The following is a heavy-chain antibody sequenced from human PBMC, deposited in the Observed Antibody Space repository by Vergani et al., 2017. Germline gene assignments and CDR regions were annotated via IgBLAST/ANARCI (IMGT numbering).Heavy chain of an antibody. Sequence: QVQLVESGGGVVQPGGSLRLSCAASGFTFSSYGMHWVRQAPGKGLEWVAFIRYDGSNKYYADSVKGRFTISRDNSKNTLYLQMNSLRAVDTAVYYCAKASGLAVADYIDYWGQGTLVTVSS. D-gene: IGHD6-19*01. CDR1: GFTFSSYG. CDR3: AKASGLAVADYIDY. V-gene: IGHV3-30*02. J-gene: IGHJ4*02. CDR2: IRYDGSNK.